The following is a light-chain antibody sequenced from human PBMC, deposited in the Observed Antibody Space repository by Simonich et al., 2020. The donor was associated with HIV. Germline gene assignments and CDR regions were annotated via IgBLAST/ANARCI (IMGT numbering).Light chain of an antibody. J-gene: IGKJ5*01. CDR1: QSVSSN. CDR3: HQYYGTSIT. CDR2: GAS. V-gene: IGKV3-15*01. Sequence: EIVMTQSPATLSVSPGERATLSCRASQSVSSNLAWYEQKPGQAPRLLIYGASTRATGIPARFSGSGSGTEFTLTISSLQAEDVAVYYCHQYYGTSITFGQGTRLEIK.